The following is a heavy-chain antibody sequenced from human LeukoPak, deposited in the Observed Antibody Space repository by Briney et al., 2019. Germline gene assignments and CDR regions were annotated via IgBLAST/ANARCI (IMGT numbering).Heavy chain of an antibody. CDR3: AKDPRPDFWSGYSDY. D-gene: IGHD3-3*01. CDR2: IIPIFGTT. J-gene: IGHJ4*02. Sequence: ASVKVSCKASGNTFSTYAISWVRQAPGQGLEWMGGIIPIFGTTNYAQEFQGRVTITADESTNTAYMELSSLRSEDTAVYYCAKDPRPDFWSGYSDYWGQGTLVTVSS. V-gene: IGHV1-69*01. CDR1: GNTFSTYA.